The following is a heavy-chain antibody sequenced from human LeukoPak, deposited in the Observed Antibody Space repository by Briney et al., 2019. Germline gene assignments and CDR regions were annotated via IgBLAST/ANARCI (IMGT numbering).Heavy chain of an antibody. V-gene: IGHV3-30*02. J-gene: IGHJ4*02. Sequence: GGSLRLSCAASGFTFSSYGMHWVRQAPGKGLEWVAFIRYDGSNKYYADSVKGRFTISRDNSKNTLYLQMNSLRAEDTAVYYCAKDAHLRSSSSWNFDYWGQGTLVTVST. CDR2: IRYDGSNK. CDR1: GFTFSSYG. CDR3: AKDAHLRSSSSWNFDY. D-gene: IGHD6-13*01.